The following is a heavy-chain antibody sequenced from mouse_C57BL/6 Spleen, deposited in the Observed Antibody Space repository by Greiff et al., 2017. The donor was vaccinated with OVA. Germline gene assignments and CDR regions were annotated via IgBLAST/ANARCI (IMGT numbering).Heavy chain of an antibody. J-gene: IGHJ2*01. Sequence: EVMLVESGGGLVKPGGSLKLSCAASGFTFSSYTMSWVRQTPEKRLEWVATISGGGGNTYYPDSVKGRFTISRDNAKNTLYLQMSSLRSEDTALYYCARREGIYYGSSYDYWGQGTTLTVSS. D-gene: IGHD1-1*01. V-gene: IGHV5-9*01. CDR2: ISGGGGNT. CDR3: ARREGIYYGSSYDY. CDR1: GFTFSSYT.